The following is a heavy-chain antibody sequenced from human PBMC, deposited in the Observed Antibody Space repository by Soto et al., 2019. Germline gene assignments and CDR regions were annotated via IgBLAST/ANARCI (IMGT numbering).Heavy chain of an antibody. V-gene: IGHV4-34*01. J-gene: IGHJ6*02. CDR1: GGSFSGYY. CDR3: ARMALTMVRGVIIYYYYYGMDV. D-gene: IGHD3-10*01. CDR2: INHSGST. Sequence: SETLSLTCAVYGGSFSGYYWSWIRQPPGKGLEWIGEINHSGSTNYNPSLKSRVTISVDTSKNQFSLNLSSVTAADTAVYYCARMALTMVRGVIIYYYYYGMDVWGQGTTVTVSS.